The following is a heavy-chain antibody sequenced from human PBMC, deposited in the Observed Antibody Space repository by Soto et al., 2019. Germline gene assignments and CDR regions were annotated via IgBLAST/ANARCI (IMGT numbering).Heavy chain of an antibody. CDR3: ARGSTFKTYYDSSGYYPNYYYYGMDV. J-gene: IGHJ6*02. CDR1: GGSFSGYY. V-gene: IGHV4-34*01. Sequence: PSETLSLTCAVYGGSFSGYYWSWIRQPPGKGLEWIGEINHSGSTNYNPSLKSRVTISVDTSKNQFSLKLSSVTAADTAVYYCARGSTFKTYYDSSGYYPNYYYYGMDVWGQGTTVTVSS. D-gene: IGHD3-22*01. CDR2: INHSGST.